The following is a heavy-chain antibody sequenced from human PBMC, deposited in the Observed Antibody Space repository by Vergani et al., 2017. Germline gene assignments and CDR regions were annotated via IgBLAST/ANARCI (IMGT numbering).Heavy chain of an antibody. J-gene: IGHJ6*03. CDR3: AKAGSVTSGSLQYNFYMDV. V-gene: IGHV3-30*18. Sequence: QVQLAESGGGRVQPGRCLRLSCAASGFSFSSHAIHWVRQAPGKGLECVAVISNDGIKKYYADSGKGRFTISRDNSKNTLDLQMNSLRTQDTAVYYCAKAGSVTSGSLQYNFYMDVWGKGTTVTVS. CDR2: ISNDGIKK. D-gene: IGHD3-10*01. CDR1: GFSFSSHA.